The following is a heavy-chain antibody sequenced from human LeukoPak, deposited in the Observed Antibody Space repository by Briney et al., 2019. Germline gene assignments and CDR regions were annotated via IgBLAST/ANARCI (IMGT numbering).Heavy chain of an antibody. J-gene: IGHJ2*01. V-gene: IGHV3-23*01. CDR2: ISGSGGST. CDR3: AKSHYDFWSGHWYFDL. D-gene: IGHD3-3*01. CDR1: GFTFSSYA. Sequence: GGSLRLSCAASGFTFSSYAMSWVRQAPGKGLEWVSAISGSGGSTYYADSVKGRFTISRDNSKNTLYLQMNSLRAEDTAVYYCAKSHYDFWSGHWYFDLWGRGTLVTVSS.